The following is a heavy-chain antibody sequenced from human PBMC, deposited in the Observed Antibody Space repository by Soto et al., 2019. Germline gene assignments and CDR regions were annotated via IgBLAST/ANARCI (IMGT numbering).Heavy chain of an antibody. CDR3: AKHDSSGYSPGTFDY. D-gene: IGHD3-22*01. Sequence: GGSLRLSCAASGFTFSDYYMSWIRQAPGKGLEWLSYISSSGRTIDYADSVKGRFTISRDNAKNSLYLQMNSLRAEDTAVYYCAKHDSSGYSPGTFDYWGQGTRGTVSA. V-gene: IGHV3-11*01. J-gene: IGHJ4*02. CDR2: ISSSGRTI. CDR1: GFTFSDYY.